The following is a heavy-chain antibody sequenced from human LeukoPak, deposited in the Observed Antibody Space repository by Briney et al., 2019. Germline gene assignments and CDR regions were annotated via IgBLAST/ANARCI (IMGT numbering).Heavy chain of an antibody. V-gene: IGHV4-59*08. D-gene: IGHD4-17*01. CDR2: VDYSGNP. CDR3: AMQVGIYGDYNNWFDP. CDR1: GASLNNYY. Sequence: SETLSLTCTVSGASLNNYYWNCVRHPPGKELECIGNVDYSGNPRHNPSLKVRVTISPDMSKNHFSLRLSSVTAADTAVYDCAMQVGIYGDYNNWFDPWGQGARVTVSS. J-gene: IGHJ5*02.